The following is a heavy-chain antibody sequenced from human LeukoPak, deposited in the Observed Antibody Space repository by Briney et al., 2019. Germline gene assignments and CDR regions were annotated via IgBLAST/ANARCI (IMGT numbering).Heavy chain of an antibody. CDR3: ARHYGP. D-gene: IGHD3-16*01. CDR2: IYHSGST. Sequence: SETLSLTCAVSGGSISNENWWGWVRQPPGKGLEWIGEIYHSGSTNYIPSLKSRVTISVDTSKNQFSLKLTSVTAADTAVYYCARHYGPWGQGTLVTVSS. J-gene: IGHJ5*02. CDR1: GGSISNENW. V-gene: IGHV4-4*02.